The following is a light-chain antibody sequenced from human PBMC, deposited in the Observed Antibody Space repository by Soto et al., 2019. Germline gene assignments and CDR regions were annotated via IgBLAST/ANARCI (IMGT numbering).Light chain of an antibody. CDR2: EVS. CDR3: SSYTISSTLV. Sequence: QCALTQPPFVSGSPGQSVTISCTGTSSDVGRYNRVSWYQQPPGAAPKLIIYEVSNRPSGVPDRFSGSKSGNTASLTISGLQAEDEADYFCSSYTISSTLVFGGGTKLTVL. V-gene: IGLV2-18*02. CDR1: SSDVGRYNR. J-gene: IGLJ2*01.